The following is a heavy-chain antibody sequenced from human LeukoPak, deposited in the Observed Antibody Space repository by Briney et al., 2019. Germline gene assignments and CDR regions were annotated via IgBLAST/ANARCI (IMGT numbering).Heavy chain of an antibody. CDR3: ARGSGYSGYDLEGY. CDR2: INHSGST. Sequence: SETLSLTCAVYGGSFSGYYWSWIRQPPGKGLEWIGEINHSGSTNYNPSLKSRVTISVDTSKNQFSLKLSSVTAADTAVYYCARGSGYSGYDLEGYWGQGTLVTVSS. J-gene: IGHJ4*02. D-gene: IGHD5-12*01. V-gene: IGHV4-34*01. CDR1: GGSFSGYY.